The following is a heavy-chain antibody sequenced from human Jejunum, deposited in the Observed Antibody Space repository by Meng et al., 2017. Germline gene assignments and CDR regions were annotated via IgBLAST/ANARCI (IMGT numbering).Heavy chain of an antibody. Sequence: GESLKISCAASGFTFSSYWMHWVRQGPGKGLVWVALISSDGIRTSYADSVKGRFTISRDNAKNTLNLQMNSLGAEDTAVYYCARVYSSGWHDWGVDYWGQGTLVTVSS. CDR2: ISSDGIRT. D-gene: IGHD6-19*01. J-gene: IGHJ4*02. CDR3: ARVYSSGWHDWGVDY. V-gene: IGHV3-74*01. CDR1: GFTFSSYW.